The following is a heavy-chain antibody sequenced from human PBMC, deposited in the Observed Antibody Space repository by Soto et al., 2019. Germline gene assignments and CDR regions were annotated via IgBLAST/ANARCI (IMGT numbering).Heavy chain of an antibody. CDR3: ARHTSVWRTYYYYGMDV. Sequence: SETLSLTCTVSGGSVGSTSYYWGWLRQPPGKGLEWIGNIYYSGNTYYSPSLKSRVSISVDTSKNQLALKLSSVTAADTAVYYCARHTSVWRTYYYYGMDVWGQGTTVTVS. CDR1: GGSVGSTSYY. V-gene: IGHV4-39*01. J-gene: IGHJ6*02. CDR2: IYYSGNT. D-gene: IGHD4-4*01.